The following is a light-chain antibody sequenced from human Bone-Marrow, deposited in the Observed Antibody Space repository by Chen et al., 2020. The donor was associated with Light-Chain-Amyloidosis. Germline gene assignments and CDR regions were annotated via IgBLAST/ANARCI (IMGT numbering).Light chain of an antibody. Sequence: ELVMTQSLATLSVSPGERATLACRASPSVSRNLAWYQQKPGQAPRLLIYGASTRATGIPARFSGSGSGTEFTLTISSLQSEDFAVYYCQQYNNWLTFGPGTKVDIK. J-gene: IGKJ3*01. CDR3: QQYNNWLT. V-gene: IGKV3-15*01. CDR1: PSVSRN. CDR2: GAS.